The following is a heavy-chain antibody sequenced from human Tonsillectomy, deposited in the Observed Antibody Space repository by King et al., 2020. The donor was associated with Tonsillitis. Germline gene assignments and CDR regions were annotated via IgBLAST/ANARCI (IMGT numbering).Heavy chain of an antibody. D-gene: IGHD2-21*02. CDR1: GGSISSGGYY. CDR3: ARDSGAYCGGDCEGPMEAFDI. Sequence: VQLQESGPGLVKPSQTLSLTCTVSGGSISSGGYYWSWIRQHPGKGLEWIGYIYYSGSTYYNPSLKSRVTISVDTSKNQFSLKLSSVTAADTAVYYCARDSGAYCGGDCEGPMEAFDIWGQGTMVTVSS. V-gene: IGHV4-31*03. CDR2: IYYSGST. J-gene: IGHJ3*02.